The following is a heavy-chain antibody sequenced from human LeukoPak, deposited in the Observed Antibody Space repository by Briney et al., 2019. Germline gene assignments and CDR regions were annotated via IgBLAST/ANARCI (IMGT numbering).Heavy chain of an antibody. Sequence: GGSLRLSCAASGFTFSDYYMSWIRQAPGKGLEWISYIRSSTYTNYADSVKGRFTISRDNAKNSMYLQMNSLRAEDTAVYYCARISGSYVFDYWGQGTLVTISS. CDR2: IRSSTYT. J-gene: IGHJ4*02. CDR1: GFTFSDYY. D-gene: IGHD1-26*01. CDR3: ARISGSYVFDY. V-gene: IGHV3-11*03.